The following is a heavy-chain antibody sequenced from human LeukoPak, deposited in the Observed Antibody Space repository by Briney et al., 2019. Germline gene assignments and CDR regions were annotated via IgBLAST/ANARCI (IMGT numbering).Heavy chain of an antibody. Sequence: DSVKVSFKASGYTFTSYYMHWVRQAPGQGLEWMGIINPSGGSTSYAQKFQGRVTMTRGTSTSTVYMELSSLRSEDTAVYYCARAAAPIITMIVVDLEDYYFDYWGQGTLVTVSS. CDR1: GYTFTSYY. D-gene: IGHD3-22*01. CDR2: INPSGGST. J-gene: IGHJ4*02. V-gene: IGHV1-46*01. CDR3: ARAAAPIITMIVVDLEDYYFDY.